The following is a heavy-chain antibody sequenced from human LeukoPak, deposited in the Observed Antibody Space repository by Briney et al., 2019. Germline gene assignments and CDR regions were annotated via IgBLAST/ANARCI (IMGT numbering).Heavy chain of an antibody. CDR1: GYTFTSYG. CDR2: ISAYNGNT. J-gene: IGHJ4*02. D-gene: IGHD5-18*01. Sequence: ASVKVSCKASGYTFTSYGISWVRQAPGQGLEWMGWISAYNGNTNYAQKLQGRVTMTTDTSTSTAYMELRSLRSDDTAVYYCASSLDTAMPTGYWGQGTLVTVSS. CDR3: ASSLDTAMPTGY. V-gene: IGHV1-18*01.